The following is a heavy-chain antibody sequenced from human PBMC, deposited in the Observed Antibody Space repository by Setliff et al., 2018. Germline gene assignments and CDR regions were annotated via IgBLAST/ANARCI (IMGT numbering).Heavy chain of an antibody. CDR3: ARDRDSSGYPYYFDY. CDR1: GYTFTGYY. CDR2: INPNSGGT. V-gene: IGHV1-2*04. Sequence: VASVKVSCKASGYTFTGYYMHWVRQAPGQGLEWMGWINPNSGGTNYAQKFQGWVTMTRDTSISTAYMELSRLRSDDTAVYYCARDRDSSGYPYYFDYWGQGTLVTV. D-gene: IGHD3-22*01. J-gene: IGHJ4*02.